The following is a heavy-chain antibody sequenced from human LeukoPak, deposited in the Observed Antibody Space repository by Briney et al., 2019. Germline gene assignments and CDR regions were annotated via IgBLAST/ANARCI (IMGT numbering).Heavy chain of an antibody. Sequence: QAGGSLRLSCATSGFTFSSYAMSWVRQAPGKGLVWVSRINSDGSSTSYADSVKGRSTISRDNAKNTLYLQMNSLRAEDTAVYYCARDHGSSTSLDYWGQGTLVTVSS. D-gene: IGHD2-2*01. J-gene: IGHJ4*02. CDR3: ARDHGSSTSLDY. CDR1: GFTFSSYA. CDR2: INSDGSST. V-gene: IGHV3-74*01.